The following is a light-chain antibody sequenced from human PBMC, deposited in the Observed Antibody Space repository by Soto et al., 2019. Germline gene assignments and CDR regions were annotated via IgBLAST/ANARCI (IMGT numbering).Light chain of an antibody. V-gene: IGKV3-15*01. CDR2: GTS. Sequence: IVMTQSPATLSVSPGERATLSCRASQSVGRSLAWYQQKPGQAPRLLIYGTSARATGIPATFSGSGSGTEFTLTISSLQSEDFAIYYCQQYDNWPSVTFGGGTKAEIK. CDR3: QQYDNWPSVT. J-gene: IGKJ4*01. CDR1: QSVGRS.